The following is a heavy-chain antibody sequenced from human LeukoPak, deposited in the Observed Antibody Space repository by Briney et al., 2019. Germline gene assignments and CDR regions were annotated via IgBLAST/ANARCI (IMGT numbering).Heavy chain of an antibody. CDR1: GYTFTNYG. J-gene: IGHJ4*02. Sequence: GASVKVSCKASGYTFTNYGISWVRQPPGKGLEWVSTISGTGDNTYYADSVKGRFTISRDNSKNMLFLQMNSLRAEDTAVYYCARGGAGVYFFDYWGQGILVTVSS. CDR3: ARGGAGVYFFDY. CDR2: ISGTGDNT. V-gene: IGHV3-23*01. D-gene: IGHD6-13*01.